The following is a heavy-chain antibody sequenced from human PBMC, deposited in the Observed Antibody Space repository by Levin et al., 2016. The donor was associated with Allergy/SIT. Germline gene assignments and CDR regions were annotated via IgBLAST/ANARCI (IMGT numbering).Heavy chain of an antibody. V-gene: IGHV1-3*01. D-gene: IGHD3-10*01. Sequence: WVRQAPGQRLEWMGWINAGNGNTKYSQKFQGRVTITRDTSASTAYMELSSLRSEDTAVYYCASQVGGFGELSSDYYGMDVWGQGTTVTVSS. J-gene: IGHJ6*02. CDR2: INAGNGNT. CDR3: ASQVGGFGELSSDYYGMDV.